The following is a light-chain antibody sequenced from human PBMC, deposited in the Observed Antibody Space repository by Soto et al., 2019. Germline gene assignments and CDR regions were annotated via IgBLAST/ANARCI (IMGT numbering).Light chain of an antibody. CDR3: CSYVTGNIRV. Sequence: QSALTQPASVSGSPGQSITISCTGTTSNVGSYNFVSWYQQHPGKAPKLVIYEVNQRPSGVSDRLSGSKSGNTASLTISVLQAEDEADYYCCSYVTGNIRVFGSGTKLTVL. J-gene: IGLJ1*01. CDR2: EVN. CDR1: TSNVGSYNF. V-gene: IGLV2-23*02.